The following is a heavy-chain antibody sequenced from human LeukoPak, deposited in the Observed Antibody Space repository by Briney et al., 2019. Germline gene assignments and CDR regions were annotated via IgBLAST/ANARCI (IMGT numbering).Heavy chain of an antibody. V-gene: IGHV3-23*01. Sequence: LRLSYPPCVFTFSSYSMSWVRQAPGRELDGVSVISGSCCDASYPDSLKDRFTISRDRSKNTLYLQMNSVTAEDTDVTYCAKVSKGKSTRWFDPWGQGTLVTVSS. CDR3: AKVSKGKSTRWFDP. J-gene: IGHJ5*02. CDR2: ISGSCCDA. D-gene: IGHD2-2*01. CDR1: VFTFSSYS.